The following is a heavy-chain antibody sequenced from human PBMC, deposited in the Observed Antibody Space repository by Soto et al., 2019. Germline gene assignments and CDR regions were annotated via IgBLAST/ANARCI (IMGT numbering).Heavy chain of an antibody. CDR1: GFTFGNFW. CDR3: ARDGLEFQLLSGPNWIDA. D-gene: IGHD2-2*01. Sequence: GGSLRLSCSDSGFTFGNFWMHWVRQAPGKGLEWVSHIGPDGTDIVYADSVKGRFIISRDNARNTVYLQMNSLEAEDTAVYYCARDGLEFQLLSGPNWIDAWGQGALVTVSS. CDR2: IGPDGTDI. V-gene: IGHV3-74*03. J-gene: IGHJ5*02.